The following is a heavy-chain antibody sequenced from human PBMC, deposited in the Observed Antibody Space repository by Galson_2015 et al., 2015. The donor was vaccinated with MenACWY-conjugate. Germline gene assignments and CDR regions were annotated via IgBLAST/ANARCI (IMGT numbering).Heavy chain of an antibody. J-gene: IGHJ4*02. D-gene: IGHD1-26*01. Sequence: SLRLSCAVSGFIFNTYWMHWVRQAPGKGLVWASRINPGGSSTTYADSVKDRFTISRDNAKNTLYLQMNSLRPEDTAVFYCAKTRGASFYFDSWGQGTLVTVSS. CDR1: GFIFNTYW. V-gene: IGHV3-74*01. CDR2: INPGGSST. CDR3: AKTRGASFYFDS.